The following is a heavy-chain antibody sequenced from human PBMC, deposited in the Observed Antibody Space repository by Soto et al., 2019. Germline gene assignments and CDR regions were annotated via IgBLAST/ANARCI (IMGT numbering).Heavy chain of an antibody. CDR3: AGPGYSSQDY. Sequence: PGGSLRLSRAASGFTFSSFALSWVRQAPGKGLEWVSAISGSGDGTDYADSVKGRFTISRDNSKNTLYLQMNSLRAEDTAVYYCAGPGYSSQDYWGQGALVTVPS. CDR2: ISGSGDGT. J-gene: IGHJ4*02. V-gene: IGHV3-23*01. D-gene: IGHD5-18*01. CDR1: GFTFSSFA.